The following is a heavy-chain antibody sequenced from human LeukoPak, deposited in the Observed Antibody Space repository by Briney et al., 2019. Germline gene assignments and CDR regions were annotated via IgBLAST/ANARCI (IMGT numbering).Heavy chain of an antibody. CDR2: VDYNGAT. Sequence: SETLSLTCAVSGASINNDHWNWIRQLPGKGLEWIGNVDYNGATKYNPSLQSRVTISLDTSNNQFSLTLASVTAADTALYFCARGYYEAFDYWGQGRLVTVSS. CDR1: GASINNDH. D-gene: IGHD3-16*01. V-gene: IGHV4-59*01. CDR3: ARGYYEAFDY. J-gene: IGHJ4*02.